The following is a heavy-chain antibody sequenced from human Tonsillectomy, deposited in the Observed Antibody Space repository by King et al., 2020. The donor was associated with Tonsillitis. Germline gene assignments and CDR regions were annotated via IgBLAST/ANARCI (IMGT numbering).Heavy chain of an antibody. Sequence: VQLVESGGGLVKPGGSLRLSCAASGFTFSDSYMSWIRQAPGKGLECVSYISSSGNSIYYADSVKGRFTISRDNAKNSLYLQMNSLRAEDTAIYYCARGHREFGGAFDIWGQGTVVTVSS. V-gene: IGHV3-11*01. CDR1: GFTFSDSY. D-gene: IGHD3-10*01. J-gene: IGHJ3*02. CDR3: ARGHREFGGAFDI. CDR2: ISSSGNSI.